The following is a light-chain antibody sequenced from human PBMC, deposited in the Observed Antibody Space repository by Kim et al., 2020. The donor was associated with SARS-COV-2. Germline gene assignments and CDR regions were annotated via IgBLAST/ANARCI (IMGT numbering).Light chain of an antibody. Sequence: ASVGYRVTVTCRASQDISSHLAWNQQKPAKAPKLLIYDASNLESGVTSRFSGYGSGTDFTLTISSLQPEDFATYYCQQLNSYPIPFGQGTRLEIK. CDR2: DAS. CDR3: QQLNSYPIP. V-gene: IGKV1-9*01. J-gene: IGKJ5*01. CDR1: QDISSH.